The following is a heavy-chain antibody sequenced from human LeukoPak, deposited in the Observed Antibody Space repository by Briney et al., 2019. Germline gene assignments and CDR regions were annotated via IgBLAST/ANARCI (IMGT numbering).Heavy chain of an antibody. CDR2: IWYDGSNK. J-gene: IGHJ4*02. V-gene: IGHV3-33*08. Sequence: GGSLRPSYAASGFTFSSYAMSWVRQAPGKGLEWVAVIWYDGSNKYYADSVKGRFTISRDNSKNTLYLQMNSLRAEDTAVYYCTRGYSYGYGVGYFDYWGQGTLVTVSS. D-gene: IGHD5-18*01. CDR1: GFTFSSYA. CDR3: TRGYSYGYGVGYFDY.